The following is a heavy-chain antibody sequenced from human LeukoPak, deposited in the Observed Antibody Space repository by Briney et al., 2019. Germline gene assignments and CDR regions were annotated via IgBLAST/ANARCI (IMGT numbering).Heavy chain of an antibody. V-gene: IGHV3-21*01. Sequence: GGSLRLSCAASGFTFSRYSMNWVRQAPGKGLEWVSSISSSSSFIYYADSVKGRFTISRDNAKNSLYLQMNSLRAEDTDVYYCARDPPLGSCSTISCPHLDYWGQGTLVTVSS. CDR2: ISSSSSFI. D-gene: IGHD2-2*01. CDR3: ARDPPLGSCSTISCPHLDY. CDR1: GFTFSRYS. J-gene: IGHJ4*02.